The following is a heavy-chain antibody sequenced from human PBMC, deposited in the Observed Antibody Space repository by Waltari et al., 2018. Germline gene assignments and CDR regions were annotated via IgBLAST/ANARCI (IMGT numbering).Heavy chain of an antibody. V-gene: IGHV4-39*01. CDR3: ATYIGASVVTAAFDV. CDR2: MSYSGAT. J-gene: IGHJ3*01. D-gene: IGHD3-16*01. Sequence: GGWIRQRPGQGLGWIENMSYSGATYSSPSLKGRVTISRDTSKNQLSLKLGSGTAADTAIYYCATYIGASVVTAAFDVWGQGTMVSVSS.